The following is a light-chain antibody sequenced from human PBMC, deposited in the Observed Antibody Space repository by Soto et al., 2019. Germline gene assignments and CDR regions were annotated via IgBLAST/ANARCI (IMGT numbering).Light chain of an antibody. CDR2: SAS. Sequence: DIQMTQSPSSLYASVGGRVIITCRASQSISNYLNWYQQEPGKAPKLLIYSASTLQGGVPSRFSGGGSGTHFTLTISSLQPEDFATYFCQQSYKKRTFGQGTKVEIK. CDR3: QQSYKKRT. J-gene: IGKJ1*01. V-gene: IGKV1-39*01. CDR1: QSISNY.